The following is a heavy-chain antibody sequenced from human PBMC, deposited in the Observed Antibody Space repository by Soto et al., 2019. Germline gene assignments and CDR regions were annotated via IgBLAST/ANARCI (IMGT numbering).Heavy chain of an antibody. Sequence: PGGSLRLSCAASGFTFDDYAMHWVRQAPGKGLEWVSGISWNNGGIYYADSVKGRFTISRDNAKNSLYLQMDSLRAEDTAVYHCARSITDYYDSSGYYDDYWGQGTLVTVSS. CDR1: GFTFDDYA. D-gene: IGHD3-22*01. CDR3: ARSITDYYDSSGYYDDY. CDR2: ISWNNGGI. V-gene: IGHV3-9*01. J-gene: IGHJ4*02.